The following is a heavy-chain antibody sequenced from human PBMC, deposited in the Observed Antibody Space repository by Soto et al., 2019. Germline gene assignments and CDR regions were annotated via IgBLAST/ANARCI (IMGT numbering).Heavy chain of an antibody. V-gene: IGHV1-18*01. CDR3: ARMVRGSNIDYYYYMDV. J-gene: IGHJ6*03. CDR2: ISAHNGDT. Sequence: QVHLVQSGGEVKKPGASVKVSYKASGYTFTSHGISWVRQAPGHGLEWMGWISAHNGDTNYAQKLQGRVTVTTDTPTNTAYMELRGLRSEDTAVYYCARMVRGSNIDYYYYMDVWGKGTTVTVSS. D-gene: IGHD3-10*01. CDR1: GYTFTSHG.